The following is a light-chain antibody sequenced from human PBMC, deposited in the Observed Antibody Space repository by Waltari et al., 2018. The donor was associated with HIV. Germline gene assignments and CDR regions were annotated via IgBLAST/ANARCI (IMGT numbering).Light chain of an antibody. CDR3: SSYTTSSTWV. CDR1: SSDIGGYTY. J-gene: IGLJ3*02. V-gene: IGLV2-14*01. CDR2: EVS. Sequence: QSALTQPASVSGSPGQSLTISCTGTSSDIGGYTYVPWNQQQPGKAPKLMISEVSNRPSGVSNRFSGSKSGNTASLTISGLQAEDEADYYCSSYTTSSTWVFGGGTKLTVL.